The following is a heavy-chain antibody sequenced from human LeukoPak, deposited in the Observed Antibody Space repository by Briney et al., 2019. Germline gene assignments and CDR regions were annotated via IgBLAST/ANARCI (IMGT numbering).Heavy chain of an antibody. CDR2: ISSSSSYI. D-gene: IGHD3-10*02. J-gene: IGHJ4*02. CDR3: ARGTMFPYYFDY. V-gene: IGHV3-21*01. Sequence: GGSLRLSCAASGFTFSSYSMNWVRQAPGKGLEWVSSISSSSSYIYYADSVKGRFTISRDNAKNSLYLQMNSLRAEDTAVYHCARGTMFPYYFDYWGQGTLVTVSS. CDR1: GFTFSSYS.